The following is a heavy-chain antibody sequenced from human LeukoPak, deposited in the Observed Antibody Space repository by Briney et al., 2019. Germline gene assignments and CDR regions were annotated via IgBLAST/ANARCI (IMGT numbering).Heavy chain of an antibody. CDR3: ARGPVVTSFNWFDP. CDR2: IIPIFGTA. J-gene: IGHJ5*02. V-gene: IGHV1-69*06. Sequence: SVKVSCKASGYTFTSYAMNWVRQAPGQGLEWMGGIIPIFGTANYAQKFQGRVTITADKSTSTAYMELSSLRSEDTAVYYCARGPVVTSFNWFDPWGQGTLVTVSS. CDR1: GYTFTSYA. D-gene: IGHD4-23*01.